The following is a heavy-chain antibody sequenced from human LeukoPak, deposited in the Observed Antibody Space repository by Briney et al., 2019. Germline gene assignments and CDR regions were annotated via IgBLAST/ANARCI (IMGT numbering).Heavy chain of an antibody. CDR3: ARGRWELLLGSGYYFDY. V-gene: IGHV1-8*02. Sequence: ASVKVSCKASGYTFTDLSMHWVRQAPGQRLEWMGWMNPSSGNTGYAQKFQGRVTMTRNTSISIAYMELSSLRSEDTAMYFCARGRWELLLGSGYYFDYWGQGTLVTVSS. J-gene: IGHJ4*02. CDR1: GYTFTDLS. CDR2: MNPSSGNT. D-gene: IGHD1-26*01.